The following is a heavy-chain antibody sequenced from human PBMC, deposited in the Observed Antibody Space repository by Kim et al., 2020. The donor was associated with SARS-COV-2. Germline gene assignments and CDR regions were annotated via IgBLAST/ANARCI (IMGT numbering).Heavy chain of an antibody. J-gene: IGHJ6*03. CDR1: GFTFSSYG. Sequence: GGSLRLSCAASGFTFSSYGMHWVRQAPGKGLEWVAVIWYDGSNKYYADSVKGRFTISRDNSKNTLYLQMNSLRAEDTAVYYCARDKIGLNGYYMDVWGKGTTVTVSS. CDR3: ARDKIGLNGYYMDV. V-gene: IGHV3-33*01. CDR2: IWYDGSNK. D-gene: IGHD2-8*01.